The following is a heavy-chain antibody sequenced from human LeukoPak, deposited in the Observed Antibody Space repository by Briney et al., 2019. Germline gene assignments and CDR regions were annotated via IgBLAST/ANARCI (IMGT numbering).Heavy chain of an antibody. V-gene: IGHV3-66*01. CDR1: GFTVSSNY. J-gene: IGHJ4*02. CDR3: ARDQGSDDSSGLDY. D-gene: IGHD3-22*01. CDR2: IYSGGST. Sequence: GGSLRLSCAASGFTVSSNYMSWVRQAPGKGLEWVSVIYSGGSTYYADSVKGRFTISRDNSKNTLYLQMNSLRAEDTAVYYCARDQGSDDSSGLDYWGQGTLVTVSS.